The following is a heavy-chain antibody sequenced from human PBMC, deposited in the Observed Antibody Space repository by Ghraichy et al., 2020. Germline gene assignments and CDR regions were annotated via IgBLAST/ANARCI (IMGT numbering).Heavy chain of an antibody. V-gene: IGHV4-38-2*01. CDR1: GYSISSGYY. CDR2: IYHSGST. Sequence: SETLSLTCAVSGYSISSGYYWGWIRQPPGKGLEWIGSIYHSGSTYYNPSLKSRVTISVDTSKNQFSLKLSSVTAADTAVYYCARLMGYYDSSGYKYPFFDYWGQGTLVTVSS. D-gene: IGHD3-22*01. J-gene: IGHJ4*02. CDR3: ARLMGYYDSSGYKYPFFDY.